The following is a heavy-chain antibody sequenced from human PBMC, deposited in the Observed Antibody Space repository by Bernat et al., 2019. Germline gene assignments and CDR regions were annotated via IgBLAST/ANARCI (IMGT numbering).Heavy chain of an antibody. Sequence: QVQLQQWGAGLLKPSETLSLPCAVYGGSFSGYYWSWIRQPPGKGLEWIGEINHSGSTNYNPSLKSRVTISVDTSKNQFSLKLSSVTAADTAVYYCARMTHRRAPYGSSYDWGQGTLVTVSS. J-gene: IGHJ4*02. CDR2: INHSGST. CDR1: GGSFSGYY. V-gene: IGHV4-34*01. D-gene: IGHD6-6*01. CDR3: ARMTHRRAPYGSSYD.